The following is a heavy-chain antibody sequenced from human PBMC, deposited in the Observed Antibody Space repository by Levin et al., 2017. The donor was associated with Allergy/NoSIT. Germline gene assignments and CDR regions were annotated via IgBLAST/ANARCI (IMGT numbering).Heavy chain of an antibody. J-gene: IGHJ4*02. D-gene: IGHD2-2*01. V-gene: IGHV4-34*01. CDR3: ARGRRGGPRRDYCSSTSCYFGY. Sequence: SETLSLTCAVYGGSFSGYYWSWIRQPPGKGLEWIGEINHSGSTNYNPSLKSRVTISVDTSKNQFSLKLSSVTAADTAVYYCARGRRGGPRRDYCSSTSCYFGYWGQGTLVTVSS. CDR1: GGSFSGYY. CDR2: INHSGST.